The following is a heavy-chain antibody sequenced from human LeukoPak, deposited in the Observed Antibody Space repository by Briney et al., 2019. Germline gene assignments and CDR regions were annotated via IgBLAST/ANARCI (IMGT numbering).Heavy chain of an antibody. J-gene: IGHJ3*02. Sequence: GGSLRLSCAASGFTFSDYYMSWIRQAPGKGLEWVSYNSSSSYTNYADSVKGRFTISRNNAKNSLYLQMNSLRAEDTGVYYCARETRYYDILTGYQHAAFDIWGQGTMVTVSS. CDR3: ARETRYYDILTGYQHAAFDI. CDR1: GFTFSDYY. D-gene: IGHD3-9*01. CDR2: NSSSSYT. V-gene: IGHV3-11*06.